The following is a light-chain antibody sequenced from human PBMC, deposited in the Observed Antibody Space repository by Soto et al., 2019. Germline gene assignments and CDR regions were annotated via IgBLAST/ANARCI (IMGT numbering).Light chain of an antibody. V-gene: IGKV1-5*01. Sequence: DIQMTQSPSTLSASLRDRVTITCRASQSILGWLAWYQQRPGKAPNLLIYDVSRLQSGVPSRFSGSGSGTEFTLTISSLQPDDFATYYCQQYKDFWTFGQGTKVDIK. J-gene: IGKJ1*01. CDR3: QQYKDFWT. CDR2: DVS. CDR1: QSILGW.